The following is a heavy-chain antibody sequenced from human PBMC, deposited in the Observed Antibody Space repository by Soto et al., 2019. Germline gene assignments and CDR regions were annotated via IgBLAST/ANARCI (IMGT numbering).Heavy chain of an antibody. J-gene: IGHJ6*01. CDR3: ARDQTTVRGGYYYYGMDV. V-gene: IGHV3-30-3*01. Sequence: GGSLRLSCAASGFTFSTHAMHWVRQAPGKGLEWVALISHDGSRKYYADSVKGRLTISRDNSKNTLSLQMVGLRVEDTAVYYCARDQTTVRGGYYYYGMDVWGQGTTVTVCS. CDR2: ISHDGSRK. D-gene: IGHD4-17*01. CDR1: GFTFSTHA.